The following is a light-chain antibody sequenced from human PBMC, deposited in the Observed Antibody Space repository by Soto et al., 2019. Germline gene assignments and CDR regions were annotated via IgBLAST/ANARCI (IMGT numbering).Light chain of an antibody. CDR3: SSHTTSNTLEGV. V-gene: IGLV2-14*03. CDR1: SSDVGAYNY. CDR2: DVS. Sequence: SALTQPASVSGSPGQSITISCTGTSSDVGAYNYVSWYQQHPGKAPKLIIYDVSNRPSEISNRFSGSRSGNTASLTISGLQAEDEADYYCSSHTTSNTLEGVFGTGTKLTVL. J-gene: IGLJ1*01.